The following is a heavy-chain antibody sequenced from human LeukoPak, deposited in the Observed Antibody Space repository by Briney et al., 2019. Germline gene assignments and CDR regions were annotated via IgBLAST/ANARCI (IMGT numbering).Heavy chain of an antibody. CDR2: INPNSGGT. D-gene: IGHD6-6*01. V-gene: IGHV1-2*06. Sequence: ASVKVSCKASGYTFTGYYIHWVRQAPGQGLEWMGRINPNSGGTNYAQKFQGRVTMTRDTSISTAYMELSRLRSDDTAVYYCARDRQRFSSSSFDYWGQGTLVTVSS. CDR3: ARDRQRFSSSSFDY. J-gene: IGHJ4*02. CDR1: GYTFTGYY.